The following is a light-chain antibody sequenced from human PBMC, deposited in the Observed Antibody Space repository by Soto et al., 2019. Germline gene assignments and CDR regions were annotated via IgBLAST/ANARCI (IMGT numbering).Light chain of an antibody. CDR3: SSYLGISTISGV. Sequence: QSVLTQPASVSGSPGQSITVSCTGTTSDVGGYDYVAWYQQHPGKAPKLMVYDVSSRPSGVSNRFSGSKSGNTASLTISGLQGEDEADYYCSSYLGISTISGVFGTGNKVTVL. V-gene: IGLV2-14*01. CDR2: DVS. J-gene: IGLJ1*01. CDR1: TSDVGGYDY.